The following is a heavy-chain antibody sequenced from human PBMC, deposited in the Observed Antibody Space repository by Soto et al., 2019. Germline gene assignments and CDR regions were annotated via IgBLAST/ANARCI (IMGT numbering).Heavy chain of an antibody. CDR3: ARIGYSSSSFDY. Sequence: PEGSLRLSCVDPGVTFNNYWMSWVRQSPGKGLEWVANIKQDGTEKHSVDSPKGRFAISRDNAKNSVYLQLNSLRAEDTAVYYCARIGYSSSSFDYWGQGTLVTVSS. CDR1: GVTFNNYW. CDR2: IKQDGTEK. V-gene: IGHV3-7*01. D-gene: IGHD6-6*01. J-gene: IGHJ4*02.